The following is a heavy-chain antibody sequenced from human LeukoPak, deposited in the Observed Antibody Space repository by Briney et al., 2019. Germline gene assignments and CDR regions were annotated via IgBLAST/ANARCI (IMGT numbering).Heavy chain of an antibody. CDR2: TSFDGTNK. V-gene: IGHV3-30*18. D-gene: IGHD5-12*01. Sequence: SGMSLRLSCAGSGFTFSTFGFHWVRQAPGKGLEWVAVTSFDGTNKYYADSVKGRFTISRDNSKNTLYLQMNSLRAEDTAVYYCAKDEGDSGYSGYDSRPSFDYWGQGTLVTVSS. J-gene: IGHJ4*02. CDR3: AKDEGDSGYSGYDSRPSFDY. CDR1: GFTFSTFG.